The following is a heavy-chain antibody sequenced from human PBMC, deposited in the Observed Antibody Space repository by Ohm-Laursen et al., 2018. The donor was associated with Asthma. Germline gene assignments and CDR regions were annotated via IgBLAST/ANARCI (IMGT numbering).Heavy chain of an antibody. V-gene: IGHV3-11*06. D-gene: IGHD4-17*01. CDR3: AASADYGDYQTDYYYYGMDV. Sequence: GSLRLSCAASGFTFSDYYMSWIRQAPGKGLEWVSYISSSSSYTNYADSVKGRFTISRDNAKNSLYLQMNSLRAEDTAVYYCAASADYGDYQTDYYYYGMDVWGQGTTVTVSS. J-gene: IGHJ6*02. CDR1: GFTFSDYY. CDR2: ISSSSSYT.